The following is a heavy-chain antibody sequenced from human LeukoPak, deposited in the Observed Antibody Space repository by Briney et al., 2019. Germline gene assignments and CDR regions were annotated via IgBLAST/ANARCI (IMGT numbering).Heavy chain of an antibody. D-gene: IGHD3-10*01. CDR2: ISGSGGST. Sequence: GGSLRLSCAASGFTFSSYAMSWVRQAPGEGLEWVSAISGSGGSTYYADSVKGRFTISRDNSKNTLYLQMNSLRAEDTAVYYCAKGTSESYYYGYFDYWGQGTLVTVSS. V-gene: IGHV3-23*01. CDR3: AKGTSESYYYGYFDY. CDR1: GFTFSSYA. J-gene: IGHJ4*02.